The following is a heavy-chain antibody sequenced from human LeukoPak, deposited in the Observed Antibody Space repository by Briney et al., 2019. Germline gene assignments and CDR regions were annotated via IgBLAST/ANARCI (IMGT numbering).Heavy chain of an antibody. CDR1: AFTFNNYV. V-gene: IGHV3-23*01. D-gene: IGHD6-19*01. J-gene: IGHJ4*02. CDR2: IGSDART. Sequence: PGGSLRLSCAASAFTFNNYVMSWVRQAPGKGLEWVAGIGSDARTSYADSVKGRFTISRDNSKNTLYLQMNSLRVEDTAVYYCAREFTGGWPFDFWGQGTLVTVSS. CDR3: AREFTGGWPFDF.